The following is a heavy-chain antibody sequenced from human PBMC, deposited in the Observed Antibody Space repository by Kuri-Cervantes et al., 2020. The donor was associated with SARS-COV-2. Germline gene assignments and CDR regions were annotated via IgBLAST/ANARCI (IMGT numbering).Heavy chain of an antibody. D-gene: IGHD3-16*01. CDR2: ISGIGSTK. J-gene: IGHJ6*02. V-gene: IGHV3-48*04. CDR3: SYGGQRYSYGMDV. Sequence: GGSLRLSCAASEFTFSIYSMNWVRQAPGKGLEWVAYISGIGSTKYYADSVQGRFTISRDNAKNSLYLQMDSLRAEDTAVYYCSYGGQRYSYGMDVWGQGATVTVSS. CDR1: EFTFSIYS.